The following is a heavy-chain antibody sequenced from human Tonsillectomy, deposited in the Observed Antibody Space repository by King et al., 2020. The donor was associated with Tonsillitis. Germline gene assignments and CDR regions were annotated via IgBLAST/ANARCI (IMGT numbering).Heavy chain of an antibody. CDR3: AKEGAVAAISNYYYYGMDV. J-gene: IGHJ6*02. D-gene: IGHD6-19*01. CDR2: ISFDASYK. V-gene: IGHV3-30*18. CDR1: GFTFSSYG. Sequence: VQLVESGGGVVQPGRSLRLSCADSGFTFSSYGMHWVRQAPGKGLEWVAVISFDASYKYYADSVKGRFTISRDNSKNTLFLQMNSLRAEDTAVYYCAKEGAVAAISNYYYYGMDVWGQGITVTVSS.